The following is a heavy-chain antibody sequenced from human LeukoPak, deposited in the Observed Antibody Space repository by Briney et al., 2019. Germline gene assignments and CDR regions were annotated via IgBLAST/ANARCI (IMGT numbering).Heavy chain of an antibody. D-gene: IGHD2-21*02. CDR3: ARGVFAYCGGDCYPLYYGMDV. V-gene: IGHV3-21*01. CDR1: GFTFSSYS. J-gene: IGHJ6*02. Sequence: GGSLRLSCAASGFTFSSYSMNWVRQAPGKGLEWVPSISSSSSYIYYADSVKGRFTISRDNAKNSLYLQMNSLRAEDTAVYYCARGVFAYCGGDCYPLYYGMDVWGQGTTVTVSS. CDR2: ISSSSSYI.